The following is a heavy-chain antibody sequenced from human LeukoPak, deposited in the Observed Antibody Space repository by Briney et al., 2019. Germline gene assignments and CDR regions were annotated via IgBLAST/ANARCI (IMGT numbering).Heavy chain of an antibody. V-gene: IGHV4-39*01. CDR3: ASGFFEWSLIEY. D-gene: IGHD3-3*01. CDR2: IYYTGIT. Sequence: SETLSLTCTVSGGSIRSSSSTYYWGWIRQPPGKGLEWIGSIYYTGITYYYPSLKSRITMSVDTSKNQFSLKLNSVTAADTAVYYCASGFFEWSLIEYWGQGTLVTVSS. J-gene: IGHJ4*02. CDR1: GGSIRSSSSTYY.